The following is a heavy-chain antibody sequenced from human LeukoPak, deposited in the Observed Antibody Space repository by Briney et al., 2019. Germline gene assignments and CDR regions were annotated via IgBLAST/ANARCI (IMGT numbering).Heavy chain of an antibody. CDR1: GGSISSSNW. Sequence: PSETLSLTCAVSGGSISSSNWWSWVRQPPGKGLEWIGEINHSGSANYNPSLKSRVTILLDTSKNQFSLNLSSVTAADTAVYCARRPRGVIIKTWFDSWGQGTLVTVSS. J-gene: IGHJ5*01. CDR3: ARRPRGVIIKTWFDS. CDR2: INHSGSA. V-gene: IGHV4-4*02. D-gene: IGHD3-10*01.